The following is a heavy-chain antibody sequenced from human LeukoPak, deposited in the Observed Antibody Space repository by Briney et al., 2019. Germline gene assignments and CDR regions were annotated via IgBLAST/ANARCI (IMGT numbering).Heavy chain of an antibody. CDR1: GFTFADYA. J-gene: IGHJ4*02. V-gene: IGHV3-43*02. CDR2: ISGDGGST. Sequence: GGSLRLSCAASGFTFADYAMHWVRQAPGKGLEWVSLISGDGGSTYYADSVKGRFTISRDNSKNSLYLQMNSLRTEDTALYYCAKMGTYCGVDCYRGIDYWGQGTLVTVSS. D-gene: IGHD2-21*02. CDR3: AKMGTYCGVDCYRGIDY.